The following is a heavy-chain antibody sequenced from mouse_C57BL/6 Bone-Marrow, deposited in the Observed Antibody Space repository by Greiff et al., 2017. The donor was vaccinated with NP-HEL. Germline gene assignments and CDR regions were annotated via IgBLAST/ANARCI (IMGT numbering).Heavy chain of an antibody. CDR3: ARDTLYYYGSSSYWYFDV. V-gene: IGHV3-6*01. Sequence: VQLQESGPGLVKPSQSLSLTCSVTGYSITSGYYWNWIRQFPGNKLEWMGYISYDGSNNYNPSLKNRISITRDTSKNQFFLKLNSVTTEDTATYYCARDTLYYYGSSSYWYFDVWGTGTTVTVSS. J-gene: IGHJ1*03. D-gene: IGHD1-1*01. CDR2: ISYDGSN. CDR1: GYSITSGYY.